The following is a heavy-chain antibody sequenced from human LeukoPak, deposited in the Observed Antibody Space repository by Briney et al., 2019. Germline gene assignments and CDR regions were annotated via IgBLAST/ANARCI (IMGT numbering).Heavy chain of an antibody. CDR3: ARALRGTGENRGYDLGLDY. D-gene: IGHD5-12*01. Sequence: ASVKVSCKASGYTFTSYGISWVRQAPGQGLEWMGWISAYNGNTNYAQKLQGRVTMTTDTSTSTAYMELRSLRSDDTAVYYCARALRGTGENRGYDLGLDYWGQGTLVTVSS. J-gene: IGHJ4*02. CDR2: ISAYNGNT. V-gene: IGHV1-18*01. CDR1: GYTFTSYG.